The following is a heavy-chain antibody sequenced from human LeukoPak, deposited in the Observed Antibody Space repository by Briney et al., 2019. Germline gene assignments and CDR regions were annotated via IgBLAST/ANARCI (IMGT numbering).Heavy chain of an antibody. V-gene: IGHV3-30*02. J-gene: IGHJ4*02. Sequence: GGSLRLSCAASGFTFSGSGMHWVRQAPGKGLEWVTFIRYDGSNKYYTDSVKGRFTISRDNSKNTLYLQMDSLRAVDTAVYYCARDYDFWSGYYSPTRGYFGYWGQGTLVTVSS. D-gene: IGHD3-3*01. CDR2: IRYDGSNK. CDR3: ARDYDFWSGYYSPTRGYFGY. CDR1: GFTFSGSG.